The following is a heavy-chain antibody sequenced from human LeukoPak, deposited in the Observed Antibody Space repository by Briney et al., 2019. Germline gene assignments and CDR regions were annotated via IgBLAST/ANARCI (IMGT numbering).Heavy chain of an antibody. CDR2: INPRNGDT. CDR3: AFLNSGDYHPSRDY. D-gene: IGHD4-17*01. V-gene: IGHV1-2*02. CDR1: GYIFIAYY. J-gene: IGHJ4*01. Sequence: ASVKVSCKGSGYIFIAYYMHWIRQAPRQGLEWMGWINPRNGDTTYAPKFQGRVTMTRDTSISTAYMDLGSLRSDDTAVYFCAFLNSGDYHPSRDYWGKDPWSPSP.